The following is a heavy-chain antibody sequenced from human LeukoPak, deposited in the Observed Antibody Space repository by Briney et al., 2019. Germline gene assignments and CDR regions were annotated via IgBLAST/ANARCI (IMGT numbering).Heavy chain of an antibody. J-gene: IGHJ4*02. V-gene: IGHV4-61*02. D-gene: IGHD4-17*01. CDR2: IHTSSRV. CDR1: GDSITRGTYY. Sequence: SQTLSLTCTVSGDSITRGTYYWNWIRQPAGKGLEWIGRIHTSSRVNYDPSLKSRVTISIDTSRNLVSLRLTSVTAADAAVYYCARDRGNGDYGDYFDSWGQGTLVSVSS. CDR3: ARDRGNGDYGDYFDS.